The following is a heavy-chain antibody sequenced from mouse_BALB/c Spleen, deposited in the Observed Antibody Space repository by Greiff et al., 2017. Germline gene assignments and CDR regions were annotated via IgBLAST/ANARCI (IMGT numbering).Heavy chain of an antibody. V-gene: IGHV5-6*02. D-gene: IGHD4-1*01. CDR3: ARQGTGGYAMDY. J-gene: IGHJ4*01. CDR2: ISSGGSYT. CDR1: GFTFSNYG. Sequence: EVMLVESGGDLVKPGGSLKLSCAASGFTFSNYGMSWVRQTPDKRLEWVATISSGGSYTYYPDSVKGRFTISRDNAKNTLYLQMSSLKSEDTAMYYCARQGTGGYAMDYWGQGTSVTVAS.